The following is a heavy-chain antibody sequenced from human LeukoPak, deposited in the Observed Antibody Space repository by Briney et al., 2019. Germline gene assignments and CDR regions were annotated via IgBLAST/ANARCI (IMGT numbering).Heavy chain of an antibody. D-gene: IGHD1-26*01. CDR3: ARGYYEGNFQH. CDR1: GGSFSGYY. Sequence: SETLSLTCAVYGGSFSGYYWSWIRQPPGKGLEWIGEINHSGSTNYNPSLKSRVTISVDTSKNQFSLRLSSVTAADTAVYYCARGYYEGNFQHWGQGTLVTVSS. V-gene: IGHV4-34*01. CDR2: INHSGST. J-gene: IGHJ1*01.